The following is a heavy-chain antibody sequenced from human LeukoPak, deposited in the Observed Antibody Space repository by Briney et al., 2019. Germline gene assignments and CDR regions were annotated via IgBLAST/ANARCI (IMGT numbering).Heavy chain of an antibody. Sequence: GGSLRLSCAASGFTFSSYAMSWVRQAPGKGLEWVSAISGSGGSTYYADSVKGRFTNSRDNSKNTLYLQMNSLRAEDTAVYYCAKGKGPDFWSGYYDYWGQGTLVTVSS. CDR3: AKGKGPDFWSGYYDY. D-gene: IGHD3-3*01. V-gene: IGHV3-23*01. J-gene: IGHJ4*02. CDR2: ISGSGGST. CDR1: GFTFSSYA.